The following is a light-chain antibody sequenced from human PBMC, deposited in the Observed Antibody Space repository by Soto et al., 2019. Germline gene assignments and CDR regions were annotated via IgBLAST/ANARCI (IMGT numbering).Light chain of an antibody. CDR2: GAS. CDR3: QQYGNSPWT. CDR1: QSVYNNY. Sequence: EIVLTQSPDTLSLSPGERATLSCRASQSVYNNYLAWYQQKPGQAPRPLIYGASSRATGIPDRFSGSVSGTDFTLSISRLEPEDSAVYYCQQYGNSPWTFGQGTKVEIK. J-gene: IGKJ1*01. V-gene: IGKV3-20*01.